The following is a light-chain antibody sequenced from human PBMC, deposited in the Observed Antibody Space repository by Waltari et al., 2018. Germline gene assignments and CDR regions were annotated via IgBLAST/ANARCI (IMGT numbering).Light chain of an antibody. CDR1: SGHSSNI. CDR3: ETGGHGTWV. V-gene: IGLV4-69*01. Sequence: QLVLTQSPSASASLGASVKLTCTLSSGHSSNIIAWLQQQPGKGPRCLMKVNSDGSHRKGDGIPDRSSGSSSGAERYLTISSLQSEDEADYYCETGGHGTWVFGGGTKLTVL. J-gene: IGLJ3*02. CDR2: VNSDGSH.